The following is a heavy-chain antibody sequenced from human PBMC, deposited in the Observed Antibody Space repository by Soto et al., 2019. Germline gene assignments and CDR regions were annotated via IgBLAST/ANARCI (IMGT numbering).Heavy chain of an antibody. CDR2: ITSNGGNE. D-gene: IGHD2-2*01. Sequence: GGSLRLSCAASGFTFSSYGMHWVRQAPGKGLEWVGVITSNGGNERYADSVKGRFTISRDNAQNTLFLQMDSLRPEDTAIYFCARDTVSSSWFPLGYWGQGTLVTVSS. V-gene: IGHV3-30*03. J-gene: IGHJ4*02. CDR3: ARDTVSSSWFPLGY. CDR1: GFTFSSYG.